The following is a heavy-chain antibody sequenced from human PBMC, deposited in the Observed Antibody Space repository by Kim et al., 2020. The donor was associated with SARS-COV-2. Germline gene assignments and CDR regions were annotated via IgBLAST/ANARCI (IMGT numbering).Heavy chain of an antibody. D-gene: IGHD3-10*01. J-gene: IGHJ4*02. CDR2: IDPSDSYT. CDR1: GYSFSSYW. V-gene: IGHV5-10-1*01. Sequence: GESLQISCKGSGYSFSSYWITLVRHMPGKGLEWLGRIDPSDSYTNYSPSFQGHVTISTDKSISTAYLQWSSLKASDTAMYYCARRENYGSGSHSDYWGQGTLVTVSS. CDR3: ARRENYGSGSHSDY.